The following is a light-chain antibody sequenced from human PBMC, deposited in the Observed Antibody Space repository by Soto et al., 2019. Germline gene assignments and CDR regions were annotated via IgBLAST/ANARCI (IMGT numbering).Light chain of an antibody. J-gene: IGKJ4*01. CDR2: TAS. CDR3: QQSYNTPLT. Sequence: DIQMTQSPSSLSASVGDRVTITCRASQSISSSLNWYQQKPGKPPKLLIYTASTLQSGVPSRFSGSGSGTDSTLTISSLQPEDFATYYCQQSYNTPLTFGGGTKVEIQ. CDR1: QSISSS. V-gene: IGKV1-39*01.